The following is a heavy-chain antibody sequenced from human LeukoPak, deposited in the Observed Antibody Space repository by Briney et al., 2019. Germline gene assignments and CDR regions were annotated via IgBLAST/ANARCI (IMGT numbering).Heavy chain of an antibody. D-gene: IGHD1-14*01. CDR2: ISGSGGST. Sequence: GSLRLSCAASGFTFSNYAMSWVRQAPGKGLEWVSVISGSGGSTYYADSVKGRFTISRDISKNTLYLQMNSLRAEDTAIYYCAKTRPQTGHDAFDIWGQGTMVTVSS. CDR1: GFTFSNYA. V-gene: IGHV3-23*01. CDR3: AKTRPQTGHDAFDI. J-gene: IGHJ3*02.